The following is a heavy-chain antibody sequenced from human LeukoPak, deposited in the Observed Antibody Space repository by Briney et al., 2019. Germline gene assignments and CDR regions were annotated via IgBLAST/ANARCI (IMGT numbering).Heavy chain of an antibody. Sequence: SEPLSLTCIVSGGSVSSPNSYWSWIRQPPGKGLEWIGEINHSGSTNYNPSLKSRVTISVDTSKNQFSLKLSSVTAADTAVYYCATVAVAGNTKSDYWGQGTLVTVSS. J-gene: IGHJ4*02. CDR3: ATVAVAGNTKSDY. CDR1: GGSVSSPNSY. V-gene: IGHV4-39*07. D-gene: IGHD6-19*01. CDR2: INHSGST.